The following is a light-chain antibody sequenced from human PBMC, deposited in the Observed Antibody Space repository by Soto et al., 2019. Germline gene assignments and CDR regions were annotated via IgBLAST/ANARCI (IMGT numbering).Light chain of an antibody. Sequence: EIVLTQSPDTLSLSPGERATLSCRASQSVNSNYLAWYRQKPGQAPRLLIYGASTTATGIPDRFSGSGSGTDSTLTISGLEPEDCAVYYCQQYSISPGTFGQGNQLEIK. CDR2: GAS. CDR3: QQYSISPGT. J-gene: IGKJ2*01. V-gene: IGKV3-20*01. CDR1: QSVNSNY.